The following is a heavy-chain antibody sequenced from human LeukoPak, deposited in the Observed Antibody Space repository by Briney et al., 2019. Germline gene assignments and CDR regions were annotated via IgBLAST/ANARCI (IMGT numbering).Heavy chain of an antibody. V-gene: IGHV1-58*02. D-gene: IGHD3-10*01. Sequence: SVKVSCKASGFTFTSSAMQWVRQARGQRLEWIGWIVVGSGNTNYAQEFQERVTITRDMSTSTAYMELSSLRSEDTAVYYCAAEGSRSGSYYYYYGMDVWGQGTTVTVSS. CDR2: IVVGSGNT. J-gene: IGHJ6*02. CDR1: GFTFTSSA. CDR3: AAEGSRSGSYYYYYGMDV.